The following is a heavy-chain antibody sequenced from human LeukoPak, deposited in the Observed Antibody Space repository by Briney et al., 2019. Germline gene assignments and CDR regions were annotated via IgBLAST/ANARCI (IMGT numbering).Heavy chain of an antibody. CDR1: GFTVSSNY. D-gene: IGHD4-11*01. J-gene: IGHJ4*02. Sequence: GWSLRLSCAASGFTVSSNYMSWVRQAPGKGLEWVSFIYSCGSTYYPDSVKGRFTISRDNSKNTLFLQINSLRDEDTAVYYCAKDLYSNYGPADYWGQGTLVTVSS. CDR3: AKDLYSNYGPADY. CDR2: IYSCGST. V-gene: IGHV3-53*01.